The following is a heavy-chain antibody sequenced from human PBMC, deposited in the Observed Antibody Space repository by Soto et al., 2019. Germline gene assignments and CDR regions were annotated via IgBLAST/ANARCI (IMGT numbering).Heavy chain of an antibody. CDR2: IRSKSYNYAT. CDR3: TNGKSY. CDR1: GFTFRGSA. J-gene: IGHJ4*02. D-gene: IGHD1-26*01. V-gene: IGHV3-73*01. Sequence: PGGSLRLSCAPSGFTFRGSAMHWVRQASGKGLEWVGRIRSKSYNYATAYAASVQGRFTVTRDDSRNTAFLQMNSLKIEDTAVYYCTNGKSYWGQGIVVTV.